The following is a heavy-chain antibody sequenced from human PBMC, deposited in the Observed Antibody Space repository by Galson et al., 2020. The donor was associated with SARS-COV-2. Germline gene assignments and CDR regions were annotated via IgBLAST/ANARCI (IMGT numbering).Heavy chain of an antibody. J-gene: IGHJ3*02. CDR2: IYFTGSA. CDR3: ARDNRIAVTKRGAFDI. Sequence: ETSETLSLTCNVSGASISNEGYYWGWIRQHPGKGLEWIAYIYFTGSAYYNPSLKSRVTISVDTSKNQFSLSLKSVTAADTAIYFCARDNRIAVTKRGAFDIWGQGTMVTVS. D-gene: IGHD6-19*01. V-gene: IGHV4-31*03. CDR1: GASISNEGYY.